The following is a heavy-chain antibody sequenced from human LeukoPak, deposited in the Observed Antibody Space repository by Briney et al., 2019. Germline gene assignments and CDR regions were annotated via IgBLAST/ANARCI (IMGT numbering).Heavy chain of an antibody. CDR1: VGSISNYY. CDR3: ARDPGYYGMDV. J-gene: IGHJ6*02. V-gene: IGHV4-4*07. Sequence: SETLSLTCTVSVGSISNYYWSWIRQPAGEGLEWIGRIFASGSTHYNPSLKSRVTMSVDTSKNQFSLKLSSVTAADTAVYYCARDPGYYGMDVWGQGTTVTVSS. CDR2: IFASGST.